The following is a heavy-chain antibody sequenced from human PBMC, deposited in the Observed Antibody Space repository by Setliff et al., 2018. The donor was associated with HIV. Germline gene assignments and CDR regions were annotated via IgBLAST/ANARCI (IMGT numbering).Heavy chain of an antibody. J-gene: IGHJ4*02. CDR2: ISPYSGDT. V-gene: IGHV1-18*04. CDR1: GYSFTDNF. D-gene: IGHD6-19*01. Sequence: ASVKVSCKASGYSFTDNFIHWVRQAPGQGLEWMGWISPYSGDTKITQKFQDRVTMTTDTPTSTVYMELRSLRSDDTAVYYCARVQWVVSLNVGLDYWGQGTLVTVSS. CDR3: ARVQWVVSLNVGLDY.